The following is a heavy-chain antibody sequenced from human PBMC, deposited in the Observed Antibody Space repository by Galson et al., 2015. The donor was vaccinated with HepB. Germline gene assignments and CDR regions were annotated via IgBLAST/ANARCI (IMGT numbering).Heavy chain of an antibody. CDR2: IRVSNGNT. J-gene: IGHJ4*02. Sequence: SVKVSCKAVGYTFETYGISWVRQVPGQGLEWMGWIRVSNGNTTYAQKFQDRVTMTADRGTRTAYMEVTSLRPEDTAVYYCARDDLIVGANPDYWGQGTLVIVSS. V-gene: IGHV1-18*01. CDR1: GYTFETYG. D-gene: IGHD1-26*01. CDR3: ARDDLIVGANPDY.